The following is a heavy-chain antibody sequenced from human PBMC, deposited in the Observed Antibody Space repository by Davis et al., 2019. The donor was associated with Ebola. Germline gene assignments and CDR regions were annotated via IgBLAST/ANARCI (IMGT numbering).Heavy chain of an antibody. D-gene: IGHD3-10*01. CDR1: GFTFDDYG. CDR2: INWNGGST. CDR3: ARDMESSSSPLLWFREWGSTNYYYYGMDV. Sequence: GESLKISCAASGFTFDDYGMSWVRQAPGKGLEWVSGINWNGGSTGYADSVKGRFTISRDNAKNSLYLQMNSLRAEDTALYYCARDMESSSSPLLWFREWGSTNYYYYGMDVWGQGTTVTVSS. J-gene: IGHJ6*02. V-gene: IGHV3-20*04.